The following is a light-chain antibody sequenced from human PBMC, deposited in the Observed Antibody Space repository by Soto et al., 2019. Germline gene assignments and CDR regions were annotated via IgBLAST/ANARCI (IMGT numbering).Light chain of an antibody. J-gene: IGLJ2*01. V-gene: IGLV2-14*01. CDR1: SGDIGGYNY. Sequence: QSALTQPASVSGSPGQSITISCTGTSGDIGGYNYVSWYQQHPGKAPKLLISEVTNRPSGVSNRFSGSKSGNTASLTISGLQAEDEADYYCSSYTITHIPVIFGGGTQLTVL. CDR3: SSYTITHIPVI. CDR2: EVT.